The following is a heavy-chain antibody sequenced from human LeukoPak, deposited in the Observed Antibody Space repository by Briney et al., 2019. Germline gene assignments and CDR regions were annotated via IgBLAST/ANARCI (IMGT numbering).Heavy chain of an antibody. J-gene: IGHJ4*02. V-gene: IGHV1-8*01. D-gene: IGHD3-22*01. CDR2: MNPGSGDT. CDR3: ARGAYYYDSSGYYYFDY. CDR1: GYTFTTYD. Sequence: ASVKVSCKASGYTFTTYDMTWVRQATGQGLEWMGWMNPGSGDTAYAQKFQDRVTMTRDTSISTAYMELSSLESEDTAIYYCARGAYYYDSSGYYYFDYWGQGTLVTVSS.